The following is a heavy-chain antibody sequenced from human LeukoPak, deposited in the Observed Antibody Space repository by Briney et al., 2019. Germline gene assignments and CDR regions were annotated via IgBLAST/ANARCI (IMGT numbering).Heavy chain of an antibody. CDR2: INPSGGGT. J-gene: IGHJ6*03. CDR1: GYTFTSYY. V-gene: IGHV1-46*01. CDR3: ARAAAVGEDYMDV. D-gene: IGHD6-13*01. Sequence: ASVKVSCKASGYTFTSYYMHWVRQAPGQGLEWMGIINPSGGGTSYAQKFQGRVTMTRDTSTSTVYMELSSLRSEDTAVYYCARAAAVGEDYMDVWGKGTTVTVSS.